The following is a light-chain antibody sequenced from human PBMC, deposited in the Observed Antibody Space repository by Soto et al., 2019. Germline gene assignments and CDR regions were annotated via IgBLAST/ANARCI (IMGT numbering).Light chain of an antibody. CDR3: CSYAGSYSYV. V-gene: IGLV2-11*01. J-gene: IGLJ1*01. CDR1: TSDVGGYNY. CDR2: DVN. Sequence: QSVLTQPASVSGSPGQSITISCTGTTSDVGGYNYVSWFQQYPGKAPKLMVYDVNKRPSGVPDRFSGSKSDNTASLTISGLQAEDEADYFCCSYAGSYSYVFGTGTKVTVL.